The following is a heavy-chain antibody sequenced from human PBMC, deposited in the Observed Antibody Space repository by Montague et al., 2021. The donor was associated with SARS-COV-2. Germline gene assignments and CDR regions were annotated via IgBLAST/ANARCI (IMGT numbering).Heavy chain of an antibody. CDR3: ARGGYYDTSGYYLDY. Sequence: KKYHADTVKGRFTISRDNSKNTLYLQMNSLIAEDTAVYYCARGGYYDTSGYYLDYWVHGSLVT. D-gene: IGHD3-22*01. V-gene: IGHV3-30*01. CDR2: KK. J-gene: IGHJ4*01.